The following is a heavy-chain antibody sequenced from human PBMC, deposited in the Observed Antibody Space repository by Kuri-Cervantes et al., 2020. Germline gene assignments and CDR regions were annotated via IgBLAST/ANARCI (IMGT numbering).Heavy chain of an antibody. CDR2: INSDGSTT. D-gene: IGHD4-17*01. Sequence: GGSLRLSCVASEFSLSSYYMHWVRQGPGKGLMWVSRINSDGSTTTYAESVKGRFTISRDNAKNTLYLQMNSLRAEDTAVYYCAREDYGDSRTTFDIWGQGTMVTVSS. V-gene: IGHV3-74*03. J-gene: IGHJ3*02. CDR1: EFSLSSYY. CDR3: AREDYGDSRTTFDI.